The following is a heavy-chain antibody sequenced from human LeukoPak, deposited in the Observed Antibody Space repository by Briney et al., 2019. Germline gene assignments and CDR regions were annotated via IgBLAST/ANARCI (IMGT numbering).Heavy chain of an antibody. CDR2: ISGSGGST. J-gene: IGHJ4*02. Sequence: PGRSLRPSCAASGFTFSSYAMSWVRQAPGKGLEWVSAISGSGGSTYYADSVKGRFTISRDNNKNSLYLQMNGLRTDDTGLYYCVKGRRRGYAYGTLESWGQGTLVTVSS. V-gene: IGHV3-23*01. CDR1: GFTFSSYA. CDR3: VKGRRRGYAYGTLES. D-gene: IGHD5-18*01.